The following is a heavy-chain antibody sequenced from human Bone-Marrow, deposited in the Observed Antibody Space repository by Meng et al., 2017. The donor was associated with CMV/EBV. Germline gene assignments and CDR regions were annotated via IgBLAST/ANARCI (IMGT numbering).Heavy chain of an antibody. CDR2: IRYDGNNK. V-gene: IGHV3-30*02. D-gene: IGHD3-16*01. Sequence: GESLKISCAASGFIFTSHGMHWVRQAPGKGLEWVSFIRYDGNNKYYADSVKGRFTISRDNAKNSLYLQMNSLRAEDTAVYYCARDTFRKIHLFVDWGQGTLVTVSS. CDR3: ARDTFRKIHLFVD. J-gene: IGHJ4*02. CDR1: GFIFTSHG.